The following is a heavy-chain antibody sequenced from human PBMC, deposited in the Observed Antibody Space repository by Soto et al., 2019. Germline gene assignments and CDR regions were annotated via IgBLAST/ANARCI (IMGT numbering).Heavy chain of an antibody. CDR2: INAGNGNT. V-gene: IGHV1-3*01. J-gene: IGHJ5*02. CDR1: GSTFPSYA. Sequence: GASVKVSLNAAGSTFPSYAMHLVRQATGQRLEWMGWINAGNGNTKYSQKFQGRVTITRDTSASTAYMELSSLRSEDTAVYYCESSPSMVRGGNWFDPWGQGTLVTVSS. D-gene: IGHD3-10*01. CDR3: ESSPSMVRGGNWFDP.